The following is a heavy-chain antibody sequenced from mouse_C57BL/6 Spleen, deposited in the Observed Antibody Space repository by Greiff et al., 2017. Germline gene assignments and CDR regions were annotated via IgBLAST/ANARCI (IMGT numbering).Heavy chain of an antibody. Sequence: VQLQQSGPVLVKPGASVKMSCKASGYTFTDYNMNWVKQSHGKSLEWIGVINPYNGGTSYNQKFKGKATLTVDKSSSTAYMELNSLTSEDSAVYYCARYDYDRYYFDYWGQGTTLTVSS. CDR1: GYTFTDYN. CDR2: INPYNGGT. D-gene: IGHD2-4*01. J-gene: IGHJ2*01. V-gene: IGHV1-19*01. CDR3: ARYDYDRYYFDY.